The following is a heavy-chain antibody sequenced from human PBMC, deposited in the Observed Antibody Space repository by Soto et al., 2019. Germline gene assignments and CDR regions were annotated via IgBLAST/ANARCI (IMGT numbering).Heavy chain of an antibody. CDR3: ARGRYSSSWYRRNPYFDY. V-gene: IGHV4-34*01. CDR2: INHSGST. D-gene: IGHD6-13*01. CDR1: GGSFSVYY. Sequence: SETLSLTCAVYGGSFSVYYWSWIRQPPGKGLEWIGEINHSGSTNYNPSLKSRVTISVDTSKNQFSLKLSSVTAADTAVYYCARGRYSSSWYRRNPYFDYWGQGTLVTVSS. J-gene: IGHJ4*02.